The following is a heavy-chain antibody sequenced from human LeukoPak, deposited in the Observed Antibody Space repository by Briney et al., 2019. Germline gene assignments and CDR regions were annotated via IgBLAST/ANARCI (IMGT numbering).Heavy chain of an antibody. V-gene: IGHV1-69-2*01. CDR3: AVLSGSYPFDY. CDR1: GYTFTDYY. Sequence: GASVKVSCKASGYTFTDYYMHWVQQAPGKGLEWMGRVDPEDGETIYAEKFQGRVTITADTSADTAYMELSSLRSEDTAVYYCAVLSGSYPFDYWGQGTLVTVSS. J-gene: IGHJ4*02. D-gene: IGHD1-26*01. CDR2: VDPEDGET.